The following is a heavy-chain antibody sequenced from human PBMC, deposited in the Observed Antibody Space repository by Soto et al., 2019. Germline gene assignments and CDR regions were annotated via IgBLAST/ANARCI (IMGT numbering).Heavy chain of an antibody. CDR3: ARDREYSSPLCAFDI. V-gene: IGHV1-69*06. CDR2: IIPIFGTA. CDR1: GGTFSSYA. D-gene: IGHD6-6*01. Sequence: ASVKVSCKASGGTFSSYAISWVRQAPGQGLEWMGGIIPIFGTANYAQKFQGRVTITADKSTSTAYMELSSLRSEDTAVYYCARDREYSSPLCAFDIWRQGTMVTVSS. J-gene: IGHJ3*02.